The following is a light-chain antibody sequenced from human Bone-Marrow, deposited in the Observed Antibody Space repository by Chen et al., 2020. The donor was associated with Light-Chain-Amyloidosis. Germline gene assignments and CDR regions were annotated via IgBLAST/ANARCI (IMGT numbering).Light chain of an antibody. V-gene: IGLV3-25*03. CDR2: RDT. Sequence: SYELTQPPSVSVSPGQTARFTCSGDDLPTKYAYWYQQKPGQAPVLVIHRDTERPSGISEGFSGSSSGTTATLTISGVQAEDEADYHCQSADSSGTYEVIFGGGTKLTVL. J-gene: IGLJ2*01. CDR3: QSADSSGTYEVI. CDR1: DLPTKY.